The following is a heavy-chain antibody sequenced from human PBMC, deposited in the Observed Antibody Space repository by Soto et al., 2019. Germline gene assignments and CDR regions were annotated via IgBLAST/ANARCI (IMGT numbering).Heavy chain of an antibody. J-gene: IGHJ6*02. Sequence: SETLSLTCTVSGAFISNYYWSWIRQAPGRGLEWIGYIYHSGITSYIPSLKSRVTISVDTSKNQFSLRLSFVTAADTAVYYCARQKDPHYYGMDVWGQGSTVTV. V-gene: IGHV4-59*08. CDR1: GAFISNYY. CDR2: IYHSGIT. CDR3: ARQKDPHYYGMDV.